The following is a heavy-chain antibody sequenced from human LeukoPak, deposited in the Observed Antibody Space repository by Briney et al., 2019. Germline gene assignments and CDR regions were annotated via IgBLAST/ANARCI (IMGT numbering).Heavy chain of an antibody. J-gene: IGHJ5*02. CDR2: IYYSGST. D-gene: IGHD3-3*01. CDR1: GGSISSYY. V-gene: IGHV4-59*01. CDR3: ARGASTTYDFWSGYYTGWFDP. Sequence: SETLSLTCTVSGGSISSYYWSWIRQPPGKGLEWIGYIYYSGSTNYNPSLKSRVTISVDTSKNQFSLKLSSVTAADTAVYYCARGASTTYDFWSGYYTGWFDPWGQGTLVTVSS.